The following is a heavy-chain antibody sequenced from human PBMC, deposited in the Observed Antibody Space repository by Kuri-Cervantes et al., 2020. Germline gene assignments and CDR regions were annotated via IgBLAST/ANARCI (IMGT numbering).Heavy chain of an antibody. CDR1: GYSISSGYY. CDR3: ARGLVVVPAARKVGAFDI. CDR2: IYHSGST. D-gene: IGHD2-2*01. V-gene: IGHV4-38-2*02. J-gene: IGHJ3*02. Sequence: SETLSLTCTVSGYSISSGYYWGWIRQPPGKGLEWIGSIYHSGSTYYNPSLKSRVTTSVDTSKNQFSLKLSSVTAADTAVYYCARGLVVVPAARKVGAFDIWGQGTMVTVSS.